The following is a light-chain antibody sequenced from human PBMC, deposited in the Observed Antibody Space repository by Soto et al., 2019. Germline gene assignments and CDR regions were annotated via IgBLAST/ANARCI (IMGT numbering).Light chain of an antibody. V-gene: IGKV3-20*01. CDR1: QSVSSNN. Sequence: EIVLTQSPGTLSLSPGETATLSSRASQSVSSNNLAWYHQKPGQTARLLIYGASSRATGIPDRFSGSGSGTDFTLTISRLEPEDFAVYYCQQYDNSITFGQGTRLEIE. CDR3: QQYDNSIT. J-gene: IGKJ5*01. CDR2: GAS.